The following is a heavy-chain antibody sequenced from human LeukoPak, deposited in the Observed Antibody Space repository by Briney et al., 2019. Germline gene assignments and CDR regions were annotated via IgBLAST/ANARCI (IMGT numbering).Heavy chain of an antibody. CDR1: GFTFSSYA. D-gene: IGHD3-16*02. CDR3: AKDDDYVWGSYRSYFDY. Sequence: GGSLRLSCAASGFTFSSYAMSWVRQAPGKGLEWVSAIRGSGGSTYYADSVKGRFTISRDNSKNTLYLQMNSLRAEDTAVYYCAKDDDYVWGSYRSYFDYWGQGTLVTVSS. V-gene: IGHV3-23*01. J-gene: IGHJ4*02. CDR2: IRGSGGST.